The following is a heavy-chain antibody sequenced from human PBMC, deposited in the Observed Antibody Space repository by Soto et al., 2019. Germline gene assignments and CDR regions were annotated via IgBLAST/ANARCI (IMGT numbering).Heavy chain of an antibody. D-gene: IGHD6-19*01. CDR1: GYTFTAYY. Sequence: QVQLVQSGAEVKKPGASVKVSCTASGYTFTAYYMHWVRQAPGQGLASMGWINPNSGGTNYAQTVQGRVTMTRDTSISTAYMELSRLRSDDTALYYCARLIQAVAQYDFWGQGTLVTVSS. CDR3: ARLIQAVAQYDF. CDR2: INPNSGGT. J-gene: IGHJ4*02. V-gene: IGHV1-2*02.